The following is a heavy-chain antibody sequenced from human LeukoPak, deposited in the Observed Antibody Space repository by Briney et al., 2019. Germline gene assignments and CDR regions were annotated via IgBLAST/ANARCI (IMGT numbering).Heavy chain of an antibody. CDR1: GFTFSTYS. CDR2: ISPDSNYK. V-gene: IGHV3-21*01. J-gene: IGHJ2*01. CDR3: ARDQEGTGDPGWYFDL. Sequence: GGSLRLSCAASGFTFSTYSMNWLRLAPGKGLEWVSSISPDSNYKYYVDSVKGRFTISRDNSKNTLYLQMNSLRAEDTAVYYCARDQEGTGDPGWYFDLWGRGALVTVSS. D-gene: IGHD7-27*01.